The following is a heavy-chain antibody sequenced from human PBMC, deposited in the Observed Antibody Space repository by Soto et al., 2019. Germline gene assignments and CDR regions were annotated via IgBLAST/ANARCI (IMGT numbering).Heavy chain of an antibody. CDR3: ARAEYSGHMDV. Sequence: ASAKVSCKASGYTFTSYDINWVQQATGQGLEWMGWMNPNSGNTGYAQKFQGRFTMTRNTSISTAYMELSSLSSEDTAVYYCARAEYSGHMDVWGKGTTVTVSS. V-gene: IGHV1-8*01. J-gene: IGHJ6*03. CDR1: GYTFTSYD. D-gene: IGHD5-12*01. CDR2: MNPNSGNT.